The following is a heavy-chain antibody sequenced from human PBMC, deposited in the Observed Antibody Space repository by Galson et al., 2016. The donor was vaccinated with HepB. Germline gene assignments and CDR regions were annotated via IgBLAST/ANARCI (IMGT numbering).Heavy chain of an antibody. J-gene: IGHJ3*02. Sequence: GLVWVSRINSDGSSTRYADSVKGRFTISRDNAKNTLYLQMNSLRAGDTAVYYCARDRDYTNAFDIWGQGTMVTVSS. CDR3: ARDRDYTNAFDI. D-gene: IGHD4-11*01. CDR2: INSDGSST. V-gene: IGHV3-74*01.